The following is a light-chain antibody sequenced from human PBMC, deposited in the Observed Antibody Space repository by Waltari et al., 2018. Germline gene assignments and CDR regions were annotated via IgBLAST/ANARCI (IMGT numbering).Light chain of an antibody. J-gene: IGLJ2*01. V-gene: IGLV2-23*02. CDR2: EVT. CDR3: CSYAGRSTLV. CDR1: SSDVGSYNL. Sequence: QSALTQPASLSGSPGQSITISCTGPSSDVGSYNLVSWYQQHPGKAPKLMIYEVTKRPSGVSNRFSGSKSGNTASLTISGLQAEDEADYYCCSYAGRSTLVFGGGTKLTVL.